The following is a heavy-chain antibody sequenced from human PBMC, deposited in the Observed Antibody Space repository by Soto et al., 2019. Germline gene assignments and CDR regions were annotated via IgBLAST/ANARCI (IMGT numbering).Heavy chain of an antibody. J-gene: IGHJ4*02. CDR2: VSGSGGST. V-gene: IGHV3-23*01. CDR1: GFTFSSYA. CDR3: AKGLRYFDWSDY. Sequence: GGSLRLSCAASGFTFSSYAMSWVRQAPGKGLEWISAVSGSGGSTYYADSVKGRFTISRDNSKDTLYLQMNSLRAEDTAVYYCAKGLRYFDWSDYWGQGTLVTVSS. D-gene: IGHD3-9*01.